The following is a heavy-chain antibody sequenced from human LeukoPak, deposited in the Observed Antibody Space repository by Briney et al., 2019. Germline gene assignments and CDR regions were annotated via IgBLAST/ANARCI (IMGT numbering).Heavy chain of an antibody. CDR1: GGSIRSSGYY. CDR2: IYYSGST. J-gene: IGHJ6*03. Sequence: SETLSLTCTVSGGSIRSSGYYWGWIRQPPGKGLEWIGSIYYSGSTYYNPSLKSRVTISVDTSKNQFSLKLSSVTAADTAVYYCARHLDGYNYYYYYSMDVWGKGTTVTVSS. CDR3: ARHLDGYNYYYYYSMDV. D-gene: IGHD5-24*01. V-gene: IGHV4-39*01.